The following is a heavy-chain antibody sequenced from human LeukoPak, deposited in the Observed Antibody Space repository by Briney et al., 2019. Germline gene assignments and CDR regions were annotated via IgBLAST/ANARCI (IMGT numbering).Heavy chain of an antibody. V-gene: IGHV3-7*01. D-gene: IGHD3-16*01. Sequence: PGGSLRLSCAASGLTFSSYWMSWVRQAPGKGLECVANIKEDGSEKYYVDSVKGRFTISRDNAKNSLYLQMNSLRAEDTAVYYCARQGDDYWGHGTLVTVSS. CDR2: IKEDGSEK. CDR3: ARQGDDY. CDR1: GLTFSSYW. J-gene: IGHJ4*01.